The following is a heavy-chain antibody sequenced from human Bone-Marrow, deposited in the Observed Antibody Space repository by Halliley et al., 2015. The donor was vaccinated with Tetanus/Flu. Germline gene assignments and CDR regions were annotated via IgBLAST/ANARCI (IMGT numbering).Heavy chain of an antibody. CDR3: AKDFWGYTFDY. J-gene: IGHJ4*02. Sequence: KGLGWVSGIGRYSNTHSADSAKGRFTISRDVSTSTLYLQMNSLRAEDTAVYYCAKDFWGYTFDYWGQGTLVTVSS. D-gene: IGHD3-16*01. CDR2: IGRYSNT. V-gene: IGHV3-23*01.